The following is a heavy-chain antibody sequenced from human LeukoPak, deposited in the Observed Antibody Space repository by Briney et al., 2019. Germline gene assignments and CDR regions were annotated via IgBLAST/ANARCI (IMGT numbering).Heavy chain of an antibody. D-gene: IGHD3-3*01. CDR1: GFTFSSYW. CDR3: ASHGVAARQFDY. CDR2: INSDGSST. Sequence: PGGSLRLSCAASGFTFSSYWMHWVRQAPGKGLVWVSRINSDGSSTIYADSVEGRFTISRDNAKNTLYLQMNSLRVEDTAVYYCASHGVAARQFDYWGQGTLVTVSS. V-gene: IGHV3-74*01. J-gene: IGHJ4*02.